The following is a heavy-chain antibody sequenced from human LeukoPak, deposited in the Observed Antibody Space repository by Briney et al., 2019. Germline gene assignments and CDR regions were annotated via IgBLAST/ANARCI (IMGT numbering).Heavy chain of an antibody. CDR3: YSAFDWFNFDY. D-gene: IGHD3-9*01. J-gene: IGHJ4*02. CDR1: GVSISSYY. CDR2: IYYSGST. V-gene: IGHV4-59*04. Sequence: SETLSLTCTVSGVSISSYYWSWIQQPPGKGLEWIGYIYYSGSTYYNPSLKSRVTISVDTSKNQFSLKVSSVTAADTAVYYCYSAFDWFNFDYWGQGTLVTVSS.